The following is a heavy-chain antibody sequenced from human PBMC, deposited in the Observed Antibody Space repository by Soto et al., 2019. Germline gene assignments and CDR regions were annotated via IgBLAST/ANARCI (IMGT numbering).Heavy chain of an antibody. V-gene: IGHV1-69*13. Sequence: SVKVSCKASGGTFSSYAISWVRQAPGQGLEWMGGIIPIFGTANYAQKFQGRVTITADESTSTAYMELSSLRSEDTAVYYCARSTSAVRINWFDPWGQGTLVTVSS. CDR2: IIPIFGTA. D-gene: IGHD3-16*01. CDR1: GGTFSSYA. CDR3: ARSTSAVRINWFDP. J-gene: IGHJ5*02.